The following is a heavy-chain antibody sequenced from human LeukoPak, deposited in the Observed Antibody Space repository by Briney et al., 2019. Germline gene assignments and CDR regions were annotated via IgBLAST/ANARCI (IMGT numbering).Heavy chain of an antibody. J-gene: IGHJ4*02. CDR1: GYSFTSYW. CDR2: IYPGDSDT. D-gene: IGHD3-22*01. V-gene: IGHV5-51*01. Sequence: GESLKISCKGSGYSFTSYWIGWVRQMPGKGLEWMGIIYPGDSDTRYSPSFQGQVTISADKSISTAYLQWSSLKASDTAMYYCARLYYYDSSGYYKYYFDYWGQGTLVTVSS. CDR3: ARLYYYDSSGYYKYYFDY.